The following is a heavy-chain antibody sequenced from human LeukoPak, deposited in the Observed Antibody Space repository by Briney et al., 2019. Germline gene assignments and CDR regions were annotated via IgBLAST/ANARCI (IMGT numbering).Heavy chain of an antibody. D-gene: IGHD5-24*01. V-gene: IGHV1-69*05. J-gene: IGHJ6*03. Sequence: SVKVSCKASGYTFTSYHMHWVRQAPGQGLEWMGGIIPIFGTANYAQKFQGRVTITTDESTSTAYMELSSLRSEDTAVYYCARSFSRTWGGDGYNEKGYYYYYMDVWGKGTTVTVSS. CDR3: ARSFSRTWGGDGYNEKGYYYYYMDV. CDR2: IIPIFGTA. CDR1: GYTFTSYH.